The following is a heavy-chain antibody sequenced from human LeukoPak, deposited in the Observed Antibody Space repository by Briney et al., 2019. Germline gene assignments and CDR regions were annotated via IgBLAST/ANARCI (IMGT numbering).Heavy chain of an antibody. CDR1: GGTFSSYA. CDR3: ARLGSSGWTADFDY. J-gene: IGHJ4*02. Sequence: ASVKVSCKASGGTFSSYAISWVRQAPGQGLEWMGGIIPIFGTANYAQKFQGRVTITADKSTSTAYMELSSLRSEDTAVYYCARLGSSGWTADFDYWGQGTLVTVSS. D-gene: IGHD6-19*01. V-gene: IGHV1-69*06. CDR2: IIPIFGTA.